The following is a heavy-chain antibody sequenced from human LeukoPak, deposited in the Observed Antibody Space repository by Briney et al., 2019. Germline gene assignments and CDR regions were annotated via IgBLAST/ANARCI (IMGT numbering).Heavy chain of an antibody. Sequence: LPGGSLRLSCAASGFTFSSYAMSWVRQAPGKGLEWASAISGSGGSTYYADSVKVRFTISRDNSKNTLYLQMNSLRAEDTAVYYCASGDYVWGSYRYWFDYWGQGTLVTVSS. J-gene: IGHJ4*02. CDR2: ISGSGGST. CDR3: ASGDYVWGSYRYWFDY. V-gene: IGHV3-23*01. CDR1: GFTFSSYA. D-gene: IGHD3-16*02.